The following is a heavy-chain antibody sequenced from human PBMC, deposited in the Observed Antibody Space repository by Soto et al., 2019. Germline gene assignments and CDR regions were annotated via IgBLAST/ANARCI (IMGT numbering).Heavy chain of an antibody. CDR3: ARDHDPELGYCISTSCSPFDY. CDR2: IGAYNGNT. Sequence: QAQLVQSGAEVKKPGASVKVSCKASGYTFTSYGISWVRQAPGQGLEWMGWIGAYNGNTNYAQKLQGRVTMTTDTSTSTAYMELRSLRSDDTAVYYCARDHDPELGYCISTSCSPFDYWGQGTLVTVSS. CDR1: GYTFTSYG. V-gene: IGHV1-18*01. D-gene: IGHD2-2*01. J-gene: IGHJ4*02.